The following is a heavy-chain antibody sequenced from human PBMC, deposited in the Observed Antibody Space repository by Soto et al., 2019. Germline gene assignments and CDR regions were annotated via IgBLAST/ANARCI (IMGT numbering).Heavy chain of an antibody. CDR2: IMPIFGSA. Sequence: EASVKVSCKASGGTFSRNTVSWVRQAPGQGLEWMGGIMPIFGSANYAQKFRGRVTITADENTRTVYMEMSSLRSEDTAVYYCARQFDSDTSGYYYAYWGQGTLVTVSS. J-gene: IGHJ4*02. V-gene: IGHV1-69*13. D-gene: IGHD3-22*01. CDR3: ARQFDSDTSGYYYAY. CDR1: GGTFSRNT.